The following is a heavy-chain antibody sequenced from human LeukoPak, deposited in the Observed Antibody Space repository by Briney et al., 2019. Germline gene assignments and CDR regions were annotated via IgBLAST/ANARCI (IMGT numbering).Heavy chain of an antibody. CDR2: ISSSSSYI. CDR3: ARDLSPSLLWFGELFKKGEYYFDY. V-gene: IGHV3-21*01. D-gene: IGHD3-10*01. J-gene: IGHJ4*02. Sequence: PGGSLRLPCAASGFTFSSYSMNWVRQAPGKGLEWVSSISSSSSYIYYADSVKGRFTISRDNAKNSLYLQMNSLRAEDTAVYYCARDLSPSLLWFGELFKKGEYYFDYWGQGTLVTVPS. CDR1: GFTFSSYS.